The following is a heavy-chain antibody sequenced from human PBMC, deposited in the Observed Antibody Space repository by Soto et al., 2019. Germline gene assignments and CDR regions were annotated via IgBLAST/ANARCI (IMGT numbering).Heavy chain of an antibody. CDR3: ASFPSGRRYFDY. CDR1: GFTFTAYA. J-gene: IGHJ4*02. Sequence: VQLLESGGGLIQPGGSLRLSCAASGFTFTAYAMTWVRQAPGQGLEWVSTINAGGSFSYYADSVKGRFTISRDNFKNTLYLQMNSLTVEDTAVYYCASFPSGRRYFDYWGQGTLVTVSS. V-gene: IGHV3-23*01. CDR2: INAGGSFS. D-gene: IGHD2-8*02.